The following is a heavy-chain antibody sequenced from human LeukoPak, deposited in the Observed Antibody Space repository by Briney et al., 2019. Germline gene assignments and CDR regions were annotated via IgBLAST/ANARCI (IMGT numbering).Heavy chain of an antibody. Sequence: PGRSLRLSCAASGFTFSSYTRDWVRQAPGKGLELVAVIWCDGSNRYYADAVKGRFNISRDNSKNTLYLQMNSLRAEHEASYYCASNSGSSGGYWGQGTLVTVSS. V-gene: IGHV3-33*01. CDR3: ASNSGSSGGY. CDR1: GFTFSSYT. J-gene: IGHJ4*02. D-gene: IGHD1-26*01. CDR2: IWCDGSNR.